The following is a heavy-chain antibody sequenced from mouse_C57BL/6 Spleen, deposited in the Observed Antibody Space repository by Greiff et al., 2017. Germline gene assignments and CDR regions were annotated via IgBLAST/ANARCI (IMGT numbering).Heavy chain of an antibody. CDR1: GYTFTSYG. CDR3: ARDYYGSSCDY. Sequence: VNLVESGAELARPGASVKLSCKASGYTFTSYGISWVKQRTGQGLEWIGEIYPRSGNTYYNEKFKGKATLTADKSSSTAYMELRSLTSEDSAVYFCARDYYGSSCDYWGQGTTLTVSS. J-gene: IGHJ2*01. D-gene: IGHD1-1*01. CDR2: IYPRSGNT. V-gene: IGHV1-81*01.